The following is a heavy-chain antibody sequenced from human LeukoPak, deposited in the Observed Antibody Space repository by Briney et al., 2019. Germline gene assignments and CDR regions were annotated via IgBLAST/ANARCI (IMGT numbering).Heavy chain of an antibody. V-gene: IGHV3-74*01. D-gene: IGHD5-12*01. J-gene: IGHJ4*02. CDR1: GFTFSRYW. CDR3: ARSYSGYDAFFDY. Sequence: PGGSLRLSCAASGFTFSRYWVHWVRQAPGKGLVWVSRINSDGSSTSYADSVKGRFTISRDNAKNTLYLQMNSLRAEDTAVYYCARSYSGYDAFFDYWGQGTLVTVSS. CDR2: INSDGSST.